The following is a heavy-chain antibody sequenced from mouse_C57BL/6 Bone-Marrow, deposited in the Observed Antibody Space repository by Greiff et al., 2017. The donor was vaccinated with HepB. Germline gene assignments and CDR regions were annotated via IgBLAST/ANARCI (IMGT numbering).Heavy chain of an antibody. J-gene: IGHJ3*01. CDR1: GYTFTSYW. V-gene: IGHV1-53*01. D-gene: IGHD1-1*01. Sequence: VQLQQPGTELVKPGAPVKLSCKASGYTFTSYWMHWVKQRPGQGLEWIGNINPSNGGTNYNEKFKSKATLTVDKSSSTAYMQLSSLTSEDSAVYYCARRGNYYGSSPPGFAYWGQGTLVTVSA. CDR2: INPSNGGT. CDR3: ARRGNYYGSSPPGFAY.